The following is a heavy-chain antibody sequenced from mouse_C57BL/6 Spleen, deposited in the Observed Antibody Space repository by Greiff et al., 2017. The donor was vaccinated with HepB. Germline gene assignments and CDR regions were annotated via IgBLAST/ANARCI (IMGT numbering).Heavy chain of an antibody. Sequence: VKLVESGPGLVAPSQSLSITCTVSGFSLTSYGVDWVRQPPGKGLEWLGVIWGGGSTNYNSALMSRLSISKDNSKSQVFLKMNSLQTDDTAMYYCAKQGFGGSSYAYWYFDVWGTGTTVTVSS. CDR1: GFSLTSYG. CDR3: AKQGFGGSSYAYWYFDV. V-gene: IGHV2-9*01. J-gene: IGHJ1*03. CDR2: IWGGGST. D-gene: IGHD1-1*01.